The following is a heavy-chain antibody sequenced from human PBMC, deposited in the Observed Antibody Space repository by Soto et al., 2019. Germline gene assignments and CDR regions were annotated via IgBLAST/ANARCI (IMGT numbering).Heavy chain of an antibody. CDR1: GGSFSGYY. J-gene: IGHJ5*02. CDR2: INHSGST. V-gene: IGHV4-34*01. D-gene: IGHD6-13*01. CDR3: ARGWTAGAGWANWFDL. Sequence: PSETLSLTCAVYGGSFSGYYWTWIRQPPGTGLEWIGEINHSGSTNYNPSLKSRLTLSVDTSKTQFSLNLRTVTAADTAVYYCARGWTAGAGWANWFDLWGQGTLVTAPQ.